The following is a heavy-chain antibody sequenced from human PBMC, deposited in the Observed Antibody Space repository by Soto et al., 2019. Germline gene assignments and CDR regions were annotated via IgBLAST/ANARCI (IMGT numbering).Heavy chain of an antibody. D-gene: IGHD1-7*01. CDR2: SSATGAGT. J-gene: IGHJ4*02. CDR1: GFTFSSYG. CDR3: AKGRRAGGNYGFYSDF. V-gene: IGHV3-23*01. Sequence: VQLLESGGGLVQPGGSLRLSCAASGFTFSSYGMTWVRQAPGKGLEWVSFSSATGAGTYYADSVEGRFTISRDNSKHEVYLQKATLRAAATAVYYCAKGRRAGGNYGFYSDFWGQGCLVIVSS.